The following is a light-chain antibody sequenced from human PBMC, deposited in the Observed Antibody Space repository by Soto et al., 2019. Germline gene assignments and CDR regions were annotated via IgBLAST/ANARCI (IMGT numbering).Light chain of an antibody. V-gene: IGKV3-15*01. CDR1: QSVSSY. CDR2: DTS. Sequence: EIVLTQSPGTLSLSPGERATLSCRASQSVSSYLAWYQQRPGQAPRLLIYDTSKRATGVPARFSGSRSGTEFTLTINSLQSEDFAVYYCQRYNNWPLTFGGGTKV. J-gene: IGKJ4*01. CDR3: QRYNNWPLT.